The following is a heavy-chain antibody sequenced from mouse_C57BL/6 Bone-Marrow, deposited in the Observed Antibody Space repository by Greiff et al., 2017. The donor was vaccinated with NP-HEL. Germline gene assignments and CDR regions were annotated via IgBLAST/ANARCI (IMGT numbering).Heavy chain of an antibody. Sequence: QVTLKVSGPGILQPSQTLSLTCSFSGFSLSTFGMGVGWIRQPSGKGLEWLAHIWWDDDKYYNPALKSRLTISKDTSKNQVFLKIANVDTADTATYYCARPHYYGSTRGDYFDYWGQGTTLTVSS. D-gene: IGHD1-1*01. CDR1: GFSLSTFGMG. CDR2: IWWDDDK. V-gene: IGHV8-8*01. CDR3: ARPHYYGSTRGDYFDY. J-gene: IGHJ2*01.